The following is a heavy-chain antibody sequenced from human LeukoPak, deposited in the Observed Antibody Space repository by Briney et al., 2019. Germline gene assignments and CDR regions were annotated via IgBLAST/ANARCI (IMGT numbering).Heavy chain of an antibody. CDR1: GFTVSSYY. V-gene: IGHV3-66*01. CDR3: ATSRVFDY. Sequence: PGGSLRLSCAASGFTVSSYYMNWVRQAPGKGLQWVSILYSDGATYYADSVKGRFTISRDNSRSTLYLQMNSLRAEDTAVYYCATSRVFDYWGQGALVIVSS. CDR2: LYSDGAT. J-gene: IGHJ4*02.